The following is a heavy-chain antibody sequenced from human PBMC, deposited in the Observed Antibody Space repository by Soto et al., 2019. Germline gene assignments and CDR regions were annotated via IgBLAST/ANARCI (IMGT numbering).Heavy chain of an antibody. CDR2: INWNGESL. CDR1: GFTFDDHG. CDR3: ARGFRTSVTNFFDY. V-gene: IGHV3-20*01. J-gene: IGHJ4*02. D-gene: IGHD4-17*01. Sequence: PGGSLRLSCAASGFTFDDHGMNWVRQVPGKGLEWVSGINWNGESLGYADSVKGRFTISRDNAKNSLYLQMNSLRAEDTALYHCARGFRTSVTNFFDYWGQGTLVTVSS.